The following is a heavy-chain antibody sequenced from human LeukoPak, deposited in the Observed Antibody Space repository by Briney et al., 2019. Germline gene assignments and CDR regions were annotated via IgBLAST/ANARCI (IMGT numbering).Heavy chain of an antibody. Sequence: GGSLRLSCAASGFTFSSYGMHWVRQAPGKGLEWVAFIRYDGSNKYYADSVKGRFTISRDNSKNTLYLQMNSLRAEDTAVYYCAKTCSSTSCYDYWGQGTLVTASS. J-gene: IGHJ4*02. CDR3: AKTCSSTSCYDY. CDR2: IRYDGSNK. V-gene: IGHV3-30*02. D-gene: IGHD2-2*01. CDR1: GFTFSSYG.